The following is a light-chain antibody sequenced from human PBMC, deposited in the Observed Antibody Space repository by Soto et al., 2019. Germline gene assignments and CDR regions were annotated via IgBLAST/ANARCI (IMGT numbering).Light chain of an antibody. Sequence: DIQLTQSPSLLSASVGDRLSISCRASQGIGNYLAWYQQKPGKAPKLLIYSASNVQNGVPSGFSGSGSGTEFTLTISSLQPEDFATYYCHQLNSYPLTFGGGTKVEIK. J-gene: IGKJ4*01. CDR3: HQLNSYPLT. CDR2: SAS. V-gene: IGKV1-9*01. CDR1: QGIGNY.